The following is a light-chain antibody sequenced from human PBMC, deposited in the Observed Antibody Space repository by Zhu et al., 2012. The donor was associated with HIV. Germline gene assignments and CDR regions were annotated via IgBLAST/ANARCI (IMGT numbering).Light chain of an antibody. Sequence: EIVLTQSPGTLSLSPGERATLSCRASQSVSSTDLAWYQQKPGHPPRLLIYGASNRAADIPYRFSGSGSGTDFTLTISRLEPEDFVVYYCQLYGTSPPLTFGGGNQGGDET. V-gene: IGKV3-20*01. CDR1: QSVSSTD. CDR2: GAS. CDR3: QLYGTSPPLT. J-gene: IGKJ4*01.